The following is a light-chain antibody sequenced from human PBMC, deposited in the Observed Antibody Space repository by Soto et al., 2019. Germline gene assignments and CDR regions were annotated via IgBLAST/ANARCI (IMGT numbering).Light chain of an antibody. CDR1: SFNIGNNY. CDR2: ENN. Sequence: QSVLTQPPSVSAAPGQKVTISCSGSSFNIGNNYVSWYQQLPGTAPKLLIYENNKRPSGILDRFSVSKSGTSATLGITGLQTGDEADYYCGTWDSSLSAFVFGTGTKLTVL. CDR3: GTWDSSLSAFV. J-gene: IGLJ1*01. V-gene: IGLV1-51*02.